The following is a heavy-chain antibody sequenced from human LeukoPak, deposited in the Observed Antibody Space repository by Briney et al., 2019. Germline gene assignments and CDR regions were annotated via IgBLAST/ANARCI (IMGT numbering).Heavy chain of an antibody. V-gene: IGHV4-38-2*01. Sequence: TSETLSLTCAVSAYSISSGYFWDWIRQPPGEGLEWLGSISHSGNTFYNPSLKSRVTISVDTSKNQFSVKVRSVTAADTAVYYCARRSGSFYSLDYWGQGTLVTVSS. D-gene: IGHD1-26*01. J-gene: IGHJ4*02. CDR3: ARRSGSFYSLDY. CDR2: ISHSGNT. CDR1: AYSISSGYF.